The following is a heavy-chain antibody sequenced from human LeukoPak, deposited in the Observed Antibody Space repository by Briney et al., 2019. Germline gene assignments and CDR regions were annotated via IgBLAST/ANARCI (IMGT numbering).Heavy chain of an antibody. CDR3: ARSQYGSGSFPSDS. J-gene: IGHJ4*02. Sequence: SETLSLTCTVSGGSISSSSYYWGWIRQPPGKGLEWIGSIYYSGSTYYNPPLKSRVTISVDTSKNQFSLKLSSVTAADTAVYYCARSQYGSGSFPSDSWGQGALVTVSS. CDR2: IYYSGST. V-gene: IGHV4-39*01. D-gene: IGHD3-10*01. CDR1: GGSISSSSYY.